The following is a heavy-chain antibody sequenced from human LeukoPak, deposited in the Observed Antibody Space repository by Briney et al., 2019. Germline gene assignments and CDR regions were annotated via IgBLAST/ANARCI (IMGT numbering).Heavy chain of an antibody. CDR1: GFTFSSYG. Sequence: GGSLRLSCAASGFTFSSYGMHWVRQAPGKGLEWVAFIRYDGSNKYYADSVKGRFTISRDNSKNTLYLQMNSLRAEDTAVYYCAKVLYYYDSSGYSNFDYWGQGTLVTVSS. V-gene: IGHV3-30*02. CDR3: AKVLYYYDSSGYSNFDY. J-gene: IGHJ4*02. CDR2: IRYDGSNK. D-gene: IGHD3-22*01.